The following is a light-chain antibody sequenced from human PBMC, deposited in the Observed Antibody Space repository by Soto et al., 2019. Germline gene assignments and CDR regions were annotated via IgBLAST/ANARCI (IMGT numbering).Light chain of an antibody. CDR3: CSYAGSYTYV. V-gene: IGLV2-11*01. J-gene: IGLJ1*01. CDR1: SSDVGSYNY. CDR2: DVS. Sequence: QSALTQPRSVSGSPGQSVTISCTGTSSDVGSYNYVSWYQQHPGKAPKLMIYDVSKRPSGVPDRFSGSKSGNTASLTISGLQAEDEADYYCCSYAGSYTYVFGTGTKLTFL.